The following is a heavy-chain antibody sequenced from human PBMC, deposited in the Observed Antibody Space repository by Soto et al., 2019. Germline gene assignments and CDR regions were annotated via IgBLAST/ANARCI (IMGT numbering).Heavy chain of an antibody. J-gene: IGHJ6*03. CDR2: INPNTGVT. CDR1: GYSFTDHD. D-gene: IGHD4-17*01. V-gene: IGHV1-2*04. Sequence: ASVKVSCKASGYSFTDHDMHWVRQAPGQGLEWLGWINPNTGVTHFAQKFQGWVTMTRDTSISTAYLQWSSLKASDTAMYYCARHGLPNYYYMDVWGKGTTVTVSS. CDR3: ARHGLPNYYYMDV.